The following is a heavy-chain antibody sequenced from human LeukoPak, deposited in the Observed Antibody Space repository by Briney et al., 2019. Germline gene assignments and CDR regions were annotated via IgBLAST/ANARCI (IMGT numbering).Heavy chain of an antibody. CDR1: GGSFSGYY. CDR2: INHSGST. D-gene: IGHD5-18*01. V-gene: IGHV4-34*01. Sequence: PSETLSLTCAVYGGSFSGYYWSWIRQPPGKGLEWIGEINHSGSTNYNPSLKSRVTISVDTSKNQFSLKLSSVTAADTAVYYCARGGYSYLGYYFDYWGQGNLVTVSS. J-gene: IGHJ4*02. CDR3: ARGGYSYLGYYFDY.